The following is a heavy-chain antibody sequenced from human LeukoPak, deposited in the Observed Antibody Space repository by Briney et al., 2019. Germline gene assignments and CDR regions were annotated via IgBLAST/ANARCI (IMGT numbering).Heavy chain of an antibody. Sequence: GASVKVSCKASGYTFTSYAMHWVRQAPGQRLEWMGWIHAGIGNTKYSKEFQGRVTITRNTSASTAYMELSSLRSEDMAVYYCARYKLELGPFDIWGQGTMVTVSS. CDR2: IHAGIGNT. CDR3: ARYKLELGPFDI. J-gene: IGHJ3*02. V-gene: IGHV1-3*03. D-gene: IGHD1-7*01. CDR1: GYTFTSYA.